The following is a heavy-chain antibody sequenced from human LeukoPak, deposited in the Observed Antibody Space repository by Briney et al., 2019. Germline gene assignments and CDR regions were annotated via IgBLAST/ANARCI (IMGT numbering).Heavy chain of an antibody. V-gene: IGHV1-24*01. CDR1: GYTLTELS. CDR3: ATEADYYDSSGYSAFDI. J-gene: IGHJ3*02. Sequence: GASVKVSCKVSGYTLTELSMHWVRQAPGKGLEWMGGFDPEDGETIYAQKFQGRVIMTEDTSTDTAYMELSSLRSEDTAVYYCATEADYYDSSGYSAFDIWGQGTMVTVSS. CDR2: FDPEDGET. D-gene: IGHD3-22*01.